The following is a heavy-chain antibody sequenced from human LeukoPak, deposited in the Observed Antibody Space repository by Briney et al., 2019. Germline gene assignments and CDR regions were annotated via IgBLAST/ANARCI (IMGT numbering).Heavy chain of an antibody. CDR2: ISHDGNNK. J-gene: IGHJ6*03. Sequence: PGGSLRLSCAASGFTFSGYPMHWVRQPPARGLEWVSVISHDGNNKYDADSVNGRFTISRDNSKDTLYLQMNSLRAEDTAMYYCARDPRRWGLTHPASYYYYMDVRGKGTTVTVSS. CDR1: GFTFSGYP. D-gene: IGHD2-21*02. V-gene: IGHV3-30*04. CDR3: ARDPRRWGLTHPASYYYYMDV.